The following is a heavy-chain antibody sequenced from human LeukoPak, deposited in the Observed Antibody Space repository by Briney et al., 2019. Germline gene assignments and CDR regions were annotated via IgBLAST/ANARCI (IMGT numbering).Heavy chain of an antibody. J-gene: IGHJ6*03. CDR3: ARVYDFWKNYYYYMDV. D-gene: IGHD3-3*01. CDR2: ISSSSSTI. V-gene: IGHV3-48*01. CDR1: GFTFSSYS. Sequence: GGSLRLSCAASGFTFSSYSMNWVRQAPGKGLEWVSYISSSSSTIYYADSVKGRFTISRDNAKNSLYLQMNSLRAEDTAVYYCARVYDFWKNYYYYMDVWGKGTTVTVSS.